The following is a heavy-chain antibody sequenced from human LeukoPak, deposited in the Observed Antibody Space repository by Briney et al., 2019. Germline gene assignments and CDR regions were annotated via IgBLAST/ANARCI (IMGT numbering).Heavy chain of an antibody. V-gene: IGHV3-20*04. CDR3: ARHLMSSYGSETLFDY. Sequence: PGRSLRLSCAASGFTFDDYGMSWVRQAPGKGLEWVSGINWNGGSTGYADSVKGRFTISRDNAKNSLYLQMNSLRAEDTALYYCARHLMSSYGSETLFDYWGQGTLVTVSS. CDR1: GFTFDDYG. CDR2: INWNGGST. D-gene: IGHD3-10*01. J-gene: IGHJ4*02.